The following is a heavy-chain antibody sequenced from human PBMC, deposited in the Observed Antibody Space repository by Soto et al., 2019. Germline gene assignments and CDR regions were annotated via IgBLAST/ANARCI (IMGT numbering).Heavy chain of an antibody. Sequence: GGSLRLSCAASGFTFSGSAMRWVRQASGKGLEWVGRIRSKANSYATAYAASVKGRFTISRDDSKNTAYLQMNSLKTEDTAVYYCTLYYDFWSGNDYYYMDVWGKGTTVTVSS. CDR2: IRSKANSYAT. V-gene: IGHV3-73*01. CDR3: TLYYDFWSGNDYYYMDV. CDR1: GFTFSGSA. J-gene: IGHJ6*03. D-gene: IGHD3-3*01.